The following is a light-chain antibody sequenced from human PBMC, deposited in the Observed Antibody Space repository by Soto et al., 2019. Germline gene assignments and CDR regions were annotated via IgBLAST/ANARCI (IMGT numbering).Light chain of an antibody. Sequence: QSALTQPASVSGSPGQSITISCTGTSSDVGVSNHVSWYQQHPGKAPKLMIFDVNSRPSGVSNRFSGSKSGNTASLSISGLQAEDEAEYYCSSYATSSTLVLFGGGTKLTVL. V-gene: IGLV2-14*01. J-gene: IGLJ3*02. CDR3: SSYATSSTLVL. CDR1: SSDVGVSNH. CDR2: DVN.